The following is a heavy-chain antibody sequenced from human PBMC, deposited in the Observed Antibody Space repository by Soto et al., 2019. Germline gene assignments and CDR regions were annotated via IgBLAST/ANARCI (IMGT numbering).Heavy chain of an antibody. V-gene: IGHV2-5*02. CDR3: AHSRCGGDCLQSYSSHYYYGMDV. CDR1: GFSLSTSGVG. CDR2: IYWVDDK. Sequence: QITLKESGPTLVRPTQTLTLTCTFSGFSLSTSGVGVGWIRQPPEKALEWLALIYWVDDKRYSPSLKSRLTITKDTSKNQVVLTMTNMDPVDTATYYCAHSRCGGDCLQSYSSHYYYGMDVWGQGTTVTVSS. D-gene: IGHD2-21*02. J-gene: IGHJ6*02.